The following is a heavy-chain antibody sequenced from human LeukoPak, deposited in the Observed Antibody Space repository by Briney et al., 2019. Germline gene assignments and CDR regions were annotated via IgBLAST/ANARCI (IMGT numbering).Heavy chain of an antibody. J-gene: IGHJ6*03. CDR2: ISYDGSNK. D-gene: IGHD1-26*01. CDR1: GFTFSSYA. V-gene: IGHV3-30*14. Sequence: GRSLRLSCAASGFTFSSYAMHWVRQAPGKGLEWVAVISYDGSNKYYADSVKGRFTISRDNSKNTLYLQMNSLRAEDTAVYYCARDQVERHLLYYYYYMDVWGKGTTVTVSS. CDR3: ARDQVERHLLYYYYYMDV.